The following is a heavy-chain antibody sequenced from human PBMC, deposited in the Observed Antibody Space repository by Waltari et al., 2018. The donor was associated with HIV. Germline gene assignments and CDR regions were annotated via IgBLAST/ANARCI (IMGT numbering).Heavy chain of an antibody. Sequence: QVELVQSGSELKKPGASVKVSCKASGYSFTTYAINWVRQAPGQGLEWMGWINTNTGRPTYAQGFTGRFVFSLDTSVSTTYLQIISLKAEDTAVYYCARASYYDFWSGYRYNWFDSWGQGTLVTVSA. CDR3: ARASYYDFWSGYRYNWFDS. J-gene: IGHJ5*01. D-gene: IGHD3-3*01. CDR1: GYSFTTYA. CDR2: INTNTGRP. V-gene: IGHV7-4-1*02.